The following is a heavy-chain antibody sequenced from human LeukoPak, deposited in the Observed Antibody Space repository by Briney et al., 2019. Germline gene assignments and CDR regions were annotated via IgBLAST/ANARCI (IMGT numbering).Heavy chain of an antibody. V-gene: IGHV3-30*18. CDR2: ISYDGSNK. J-gene: IGHJ6*02. D-gene: IGHD3-10*01. CDR3: AKESNGSGSYGFWVIYYYYGMDV. Sequence: SCKASGYTFTSYYMHWVRQAPGKGLEWVAVISYDGSNKYYADSVKGRFTISRDNSKNTLYLQMNSLRAEDTAVYYCAKESNGSGSYGFWVIYYYYGMDVWGQGTTVTVSS. CDR1: GYTFTSYY.